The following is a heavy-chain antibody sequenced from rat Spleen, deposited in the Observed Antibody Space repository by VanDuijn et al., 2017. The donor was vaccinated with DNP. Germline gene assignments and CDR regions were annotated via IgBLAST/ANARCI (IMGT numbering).Heavy chain of an antibody. J-gene: IGHJ2*01. V-gene: IGHV5-25*01. Sequence: EVQLVESGGGLVQPGRSLKLSCAASGFTFSNYDMAWVRQAPTKGLEWVASISTSGGSTYYRDSVKGRFTVSRDNAKSTLYLQMDSLRSEDTATYYCARGMGGFDYWGQGVMVTVSS. CDR1: GFTFSNYD. D-gene: IGHD5-1*01. CDR2: ISTSGGST. CDR3: ARGMGGFDY.